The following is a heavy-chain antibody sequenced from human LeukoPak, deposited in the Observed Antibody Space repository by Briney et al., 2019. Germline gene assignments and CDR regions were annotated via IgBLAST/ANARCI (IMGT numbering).Heavy chain of an antibody. D-gene: IGHD3-9*01. V-gene: IGHV1-2*04. Sequence: ASVKVSCKASGYTFTGYYMHWVRQAPEQGLEWMGWINPNSGGTNYAQKFQGWVTMTRDTSISTAYMELSRQRSDDTAVYYCARGQVRYFDWLPTLDPWGQGTLVTVSS. CDR1: GYTFTGYY. CDR2: INPNSGGT. J-gene: IGHJ5*02. CDR3: ARGQVRYFDWLPTLDP.